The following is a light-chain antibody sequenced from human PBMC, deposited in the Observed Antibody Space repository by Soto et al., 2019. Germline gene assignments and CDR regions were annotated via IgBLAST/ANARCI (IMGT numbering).Light chain of an antibody. V-gene: IGKV1-39*01. Sequence: DVHMTQSPSSLSASVGYRFTITCRASQSIAGYLSWYQQKPGEAPKFLIYSASTLQRGVPSRFGGSGSGTDSTLTITGLLPEDFETYYCQQSFTVPITFGQGTRLEI. CDR3: QQSFTVPIT. CDR1: QSIAGY. J-gene: IGKJ5*01. CDR2: SAS.